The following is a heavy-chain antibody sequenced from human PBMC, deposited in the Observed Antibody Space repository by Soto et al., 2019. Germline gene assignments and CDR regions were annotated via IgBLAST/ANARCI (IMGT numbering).Heavy chain of an antibody. CDR3: ARQFQYYYGSGSYSHFDY. V-gene: IGHV6-1*01. CDR1: GDSVSSNSAA. D-gene: IGHD3-10*01. J-gene: IGHJ4*02. CDR2: TYYRSKWYN. Sequence: QTLSLTCAISGDSVSSNSAAWNWIRQSPSRGLEWLGRTYYRSKWYNDYAVSVKSRITINPDTSKNQFSLQLNSVTPEDTAVYYCARQFQYYYGSGSYSHFDYWGQGTLVTVSS.